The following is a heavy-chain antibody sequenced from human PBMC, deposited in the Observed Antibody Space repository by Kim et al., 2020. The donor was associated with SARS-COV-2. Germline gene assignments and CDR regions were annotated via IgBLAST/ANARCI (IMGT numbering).Heavy chain of an antibody. J-gene: IGHJ3*02. V-gene: IGHV3-21*06. D-gene: IGHD3-10*01. Sequence: GAFTISRDNAKNSLYLQMNSLSAEDTAVYYCARGRPLLLWFGELSTDAFDIWGQGTMVTVSS. CDR3: ARGRPLLLWFGELSTDAFDI.